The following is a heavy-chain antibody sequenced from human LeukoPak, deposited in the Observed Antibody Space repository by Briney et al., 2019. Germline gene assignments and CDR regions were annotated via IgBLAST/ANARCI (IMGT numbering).Heavy chain of an antibody. D-gene: IGHD3-9*01. CDR1: GFTVSSNY. CDR2: IYSGGST. J-gene: IGHJ4*02. V-gene: IGHV3-53*04. CDR3: ASGVYDILTGYYQGFDY. Sequence: GGSLRLSCAASGFTVSSNYMSWVRQAPGKGLEWVSVIYSGGSTYYADSVKGRFTTSRHNSKNTLYLQMNSLRAEDTAVYYCASGVYDILTGYYQGFDYWGQGTLVTVSS.